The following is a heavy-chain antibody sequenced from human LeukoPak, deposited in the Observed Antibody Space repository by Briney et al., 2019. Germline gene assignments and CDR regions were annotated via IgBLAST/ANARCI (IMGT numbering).Heavy chain of an antibody. CDR1: GFTFSSYS. Sequence: GGSLRLSCAASGFTFSSYSMNWVRQAPGKGLEWVSYISSSSSTIYYADSVKGRFTISRDNSKNTLFLQMNSLRAEDTAVYYCAKDSKYYYDSRGYSYFDYWGQGALVTVSS. CDR2: ISSSSSTI. CDR3: AKDSKYYYDSRGYSYFDY. V-gene: IGHV3-48*01. J-gene: IGHJ4*02. D-gene: IGHD3-22*01.